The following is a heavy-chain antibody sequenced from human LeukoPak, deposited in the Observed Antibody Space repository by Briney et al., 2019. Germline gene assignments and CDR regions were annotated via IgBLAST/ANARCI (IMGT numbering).Heavy chain of an antibody. CDR1: GDSVSSNSAA. J-gene: IGHJ6*03. Sequence: SQTLALTCAISGDSVSSNSAAWNWIRQSPSRGLEWLGRTYYRSKWYNDYAVSVKSRITINPDTSKNQFSLQLNSVTPEDTAVYYCARSTGTTVYYYYYYMDVWGKGTTVTVSS. CDR2: TYYRSKWYN. V-gene: IGHV6-1*01. D-gene: IGHD1-7*01. CDR3: ARSTGTTVYYYYYYMDV.